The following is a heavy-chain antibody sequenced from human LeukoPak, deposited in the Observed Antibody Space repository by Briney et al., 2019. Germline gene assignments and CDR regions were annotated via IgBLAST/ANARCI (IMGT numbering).Heavy chain of an antibody. CDR2: ISAYNGNT. V-gene: IGHV1-18*01. D-gene: IGHD2-15*01. CDR3: ARVSIVVDPHYYYDMDV. CDR1: GYTFTCYG. J-gene: IGHJ6*02. Sequence: ASVKVSCKASGYTFTCYGISWVRQAPGQGLEWMGWISAYNGNTNYAQKLQGRVTMTTDTSTSTAYMELRSLRSDDTAVYYCARVSIVVDPHYYYDMDVWGQGTTVTVSS.